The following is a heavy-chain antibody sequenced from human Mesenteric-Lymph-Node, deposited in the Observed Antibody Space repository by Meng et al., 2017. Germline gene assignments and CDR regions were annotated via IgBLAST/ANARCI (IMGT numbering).Heavy chain of an antibody. J-gene: IGHJ4*02. CDR3: AKNGEYCLES. Sequence: QVQLEESGPGVVKPWGTLSLPCSVSGGSISGGTWWSWLRQPPGKGLQWIGQFHPGSGPAYNPSLATRVNISVDTSKSQFSLQLTSVTAADTAVYYCAKNGEYCLESWGQGTLVTVSS. CDR2: FHPGSGP. V-gene: IGHV4-4*02. D-gene: IGHD3-10*01. CDR1: GGSISGGTW.